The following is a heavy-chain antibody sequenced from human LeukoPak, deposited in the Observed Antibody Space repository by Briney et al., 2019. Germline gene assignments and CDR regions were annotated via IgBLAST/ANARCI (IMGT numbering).Heavy chain of an antibody. Sequence: GGSLRLSCAASGFTFSSYAMSWVRQAPGKGLEWVSAISGSGGSTYYADSVKGRFTISRDNSKNTLYLQMNSLRGEDTAVYYCGTHPPWEYYYYYMDVWGKGTTVTVSS. CDR3: GTHPPWEYYYYYMDV. CDR2: ISGSGGST. CDR1: GFTFSSYA. D-gene: IGHD1-26*01. V-gene: IGHV3-23*01. J-gene: IGHJ6*03.